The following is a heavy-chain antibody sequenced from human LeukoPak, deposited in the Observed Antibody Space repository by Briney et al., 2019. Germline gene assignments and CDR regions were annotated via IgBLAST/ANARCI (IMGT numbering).Heavy chain of an antibody. Sequence: ASVKVSCKASGYTFTSYGISWVRQAPGQGLEWMGWISAYNGNTNYPQKLQGRVTMTTDTSTSTAYMELRSLRSDDTAVYYCARGQSAAASGRYYYYYMDVWGKGTTVTVSS. J-gene: IGHJ6*03. CDR3: ARGQSAAASGRYYYYYMDV. V-gene: IGHV1-18*01. CDR2: ISAYNGNT. D-gene: IGHD6-13*01. CDR1: GYTFTSYG.